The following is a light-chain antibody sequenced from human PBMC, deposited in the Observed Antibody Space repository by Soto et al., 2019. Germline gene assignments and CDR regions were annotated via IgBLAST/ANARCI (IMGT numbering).Light chain of an antibody. J-gene: IGLJ2*01. CDR2: EVS. CDR3: SSYAGSNNLG. CDR1: SRDVGGYNY. Sequence: QSALTQPPSASGAPGQSVTISCTGTSRDVGGYNYVSWYQQHPGKAPKLLIYEVSERPSGVPDRFSGSKSGNTASLTVSGLQAEDEADYYCSSYAGSNNLGFGGGTKLTVL. V-gene: IGLV2-8*01.